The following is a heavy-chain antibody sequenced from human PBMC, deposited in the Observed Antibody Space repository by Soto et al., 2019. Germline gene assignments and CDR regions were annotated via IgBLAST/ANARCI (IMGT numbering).Heavy chain of an antibody. CDR3: ARDGRKEVAVERLNAKDV. D-gene: IGHD1-26*01. V-gene: IGHV1-18*01. CDR1: AYTFSNYG. Sequence: QVQLVQSGPEVKKPGASVKVSCKASAYTFSNYGISWVRQAPGQGLEWMGWISGYNSQTNYAQKFRGRVTFSTDTSRSRAYMELWSRRSYVSAMYYCARDGRKEVAVERLNAKDVCGQWTTVTVSS. J-gene: IGHJ6*02. CDR2: ISGYNSQT.